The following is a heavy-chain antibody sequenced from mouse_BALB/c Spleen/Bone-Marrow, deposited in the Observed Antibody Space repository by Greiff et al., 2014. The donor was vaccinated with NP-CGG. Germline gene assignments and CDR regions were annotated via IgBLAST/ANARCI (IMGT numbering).Heavy chain of an antibody. CDR3: ARYGNGLMDY. Sequence: EVHLVESGAELVKPGASVKLSCTASGFNIKDTYMHWVKQRPEQGLEWIGRIYPANGDTKYDPKFQGKATITADTSPNTAYLQLSSLTSEDTAVYYCARYGNGLMDYWGQGTSVTVSS. J-gene: IGHJ4*01. D-gene: IGHD2-1*01. CDR2: IYPANGDT. V-gene: IGHV14-3*02. CDR1: GFNIKDTY.